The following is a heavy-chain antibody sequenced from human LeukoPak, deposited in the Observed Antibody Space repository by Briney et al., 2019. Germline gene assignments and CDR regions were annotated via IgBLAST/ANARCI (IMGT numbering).Heavy chain of an antibody. V-gene: IGHV4-30-2*01. CDR2: IYHTGST. CDR3: ARDHSGSSRVAYFDY. CDR1: GVSISSGGYS. Sequence: KPSQTLSLTCAVSGVSISSGGYSWSWIRQPPGKGLEWIGYIYHTGSTYYNPSLKSRVTISVDTSKNQFSLKLSSVTAADTAVYYCARDHSGSSRVAYFDYWGQGTLVTVSS. D-gene: IGHD1-26*01. J-gene: IGHJ4*02.